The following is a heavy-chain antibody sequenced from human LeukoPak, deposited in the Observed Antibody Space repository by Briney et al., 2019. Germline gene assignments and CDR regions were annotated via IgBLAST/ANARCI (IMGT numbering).Heavy chain of an antibody. CDR2: IYPGDSDT. CDR1: GYTFSSYW. Sequence: GESLKISCKGSGYTFSSYWIAWVRQMPGKGLEWMGIIYPGDSDTRYSPSLQAQVTISVATSIGPAYLQWSSLKASDTAIYYCARQSDFSLDYWGQGTLVTVSS. D-gene: IGHD3-3*01. CDR3: ARQSDFSLDY. V-gene: IGHV5-51*01. J-gene: IGHJ4*02.